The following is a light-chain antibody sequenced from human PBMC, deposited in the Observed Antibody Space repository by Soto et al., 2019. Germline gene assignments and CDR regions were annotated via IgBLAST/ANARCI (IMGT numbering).Light chain of an antibody. CDR1: QDISNY. J-gene: IGKJ3*01. CDR3: QQYDNLPPFT. Sequence: DIPMTQSPSSLSASVGDRVTITCQASQDISNYLNWYQQKPGKAPKLLIYDASNLETGVPSRFSGSGSGTDFTFTISSLQPEDIATYYCQQYDNLPPFTFGSGTKVDIK. V-gene: IGKV1-33*01. CDR2: DAS.